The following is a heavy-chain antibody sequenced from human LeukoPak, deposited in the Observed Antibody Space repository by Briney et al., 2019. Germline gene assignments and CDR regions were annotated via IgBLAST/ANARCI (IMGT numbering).Heavy chain of an antibody. CDR1: GFTFSSYW. D-gene: IGHD3-9*01. CDR2: IKQDGGEK. V-gene: IGHV3-7*01. Sequence: PGGSLRLSCAASGFTFSSYWMSWVRQAPGKGLEWVANIKQDGGEKYYVDSVKGRFTISRDNAKNSLYLQMNSLRAEDTAVYYCAGPNYDILTGYDDAFDIWGQGTMVTVSS. CDR3: AGPNYDILTGYDDAFDI. J-gene: IGHJ3*02.